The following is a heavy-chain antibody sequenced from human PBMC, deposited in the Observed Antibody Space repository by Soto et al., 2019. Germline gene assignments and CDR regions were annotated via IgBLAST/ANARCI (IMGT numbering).Heavy chain of an antibody. CDR2: IWNDGSNK. D-gene: IGHD3-3*01. V-gene: IGHV3-33*06. J-gene: IGHJ4*02. Sequence: PGGSLRLSCAASGFTFSSFGMDWVRQAPGKGLEWVAIIWNDGSNKYYKDSVKGRFTISRDNSKNTLYLQMNSLRAEDTAVYYCAKVIGIYTSYYDFWSGSIFDYWGQGTLVTVSS. CDR1: GFTFSSFG. CDR3: AKVIGIYTSYYDFWSGSIFDY.